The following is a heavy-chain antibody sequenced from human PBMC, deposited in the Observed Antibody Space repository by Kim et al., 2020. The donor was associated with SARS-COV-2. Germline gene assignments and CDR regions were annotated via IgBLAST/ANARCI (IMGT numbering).Heavy chain of an antibody. CDR2: IDSCNGNT. V-gene: IGHV1-3*01. Sequence: ASVKVSCKTSGHIFTRYGIHWVRQAPGQGLEWMGGIDSCNGNTIYSQKFQGRVTFTTDTSTSTAYMELSFLRSEDSAVYYCLGGIYVGDWGLGTLVTVS. J-gene: IGHJ1*01. CDR1: GHIFTRYG. D-gene: IGHD3-16*01. CDR3: LGGIYVGD.